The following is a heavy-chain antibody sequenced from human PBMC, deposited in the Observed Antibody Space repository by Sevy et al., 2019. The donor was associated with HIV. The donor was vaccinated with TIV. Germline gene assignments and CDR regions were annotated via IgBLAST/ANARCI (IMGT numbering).Heavy chain of an antibody. J-gene: IGHJ3*02. CDR1: GFNFDNYG. Sequence: GGSLRLSCAASGFNFDNYGMSWVRQAPGKGLEWVTGIHWNGGSTRYADSVKGRISISRDNDKKSLYLQMNSLRAEDTALYYCARGNPYSRSPFDIWGQGTMVTVSS. CDR3: ARGNPYSRSPFDI. D-gene: IGHD6-13*01. CDR2: IHWNGGST. V-gene: IGHV3-20*04.